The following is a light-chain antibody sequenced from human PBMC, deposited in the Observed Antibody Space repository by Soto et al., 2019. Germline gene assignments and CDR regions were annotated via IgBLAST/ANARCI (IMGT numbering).Light chain of an antibody. CDR3: QQSYSMPLT. CDR1: QSVSIW. Sequence: PSSASASVGDTVTITCRASQSVSIWLAWYQKTPGKAPKLLIYGASSFQSGVPSRFSGSGPGTDFTLTISSLQPEDFATYYCQQSYSMPLTFGGGTKVDIK. J-gene: IGKJ4*01. V-gene: IGKV1-39*01. CDR2: GAS.